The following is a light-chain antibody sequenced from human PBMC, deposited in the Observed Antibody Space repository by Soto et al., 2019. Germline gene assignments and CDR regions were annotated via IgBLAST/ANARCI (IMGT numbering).Light chain of an antibody. Sequence: DIQMTQSPSTLSASVGDRVTITCRASQSISSWLAWYQQKPGKAPNLLIYMASTLESGVPSRFSGSGSGTEITLTITSLQPDDFATYYCQQYNVYSPTFGQGTKVDIK. CDR2: MAS. V-gene: IGKV1-5*03. CDR1: QSISSW. CDR3: QQYNVYSPT. J-gene: IGKJ1*01.